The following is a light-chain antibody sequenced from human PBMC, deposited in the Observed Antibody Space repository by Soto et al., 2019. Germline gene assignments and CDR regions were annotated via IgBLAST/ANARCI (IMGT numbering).Light chain of an antibody. Sequence: QSVLTQPPSVSGAPGQRVTISCTGSSSNIGAGYDVHWYQLLPGTAPKLLIYGNSNRPSGVPDRFSGSKSGTSASLAITGLQAEDEADYYCQSHDSSLSGWVFGGGTKLTVL. CDR1: SSNIGAGYD. CDR2: GNS. CDR3: QSHDSSLSGWV. J-gene: IGLJ3*02. V-gene: IGLV1-40*01.